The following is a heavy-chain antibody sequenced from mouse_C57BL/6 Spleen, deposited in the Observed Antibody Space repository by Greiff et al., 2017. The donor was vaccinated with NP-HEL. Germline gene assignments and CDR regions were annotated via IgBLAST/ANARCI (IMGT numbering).Heavy chain of an antibody. J-gene: IGHJ4*01. D-gene: IGHD2-5*01. Sequence: VQLQQSGPELVKPGASVKISCKASGYAFSSSWMNWVKQRPGKGLEWIGRIYPGDGDTNYNGKFKGKATLTADKSSSTAYMQLSSLTSEDTAVYVCARSFYSNYVGYDMDYWGQGTSVTVSS. CDR1: GYAFSSSW. V-gene: IGHV1-82*01. CDR3: ARSFYSNYVGYDMDY. CDR2: IYPGDGDT.